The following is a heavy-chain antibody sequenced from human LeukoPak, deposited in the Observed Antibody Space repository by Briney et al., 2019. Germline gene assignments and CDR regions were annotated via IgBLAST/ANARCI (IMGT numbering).Heavy chain of an antibody. V-gene: IGHV1-2*02. D-gene: IGHD6-19*01. J-gene: IGHJ3*02. CDR3: ARDLYSSGWTDAFDI. Sequence: GSVKVSCKASGYTFTGYYMHWVRQAPGQGLEWMGWINPNSGDTNYSQKFQGRVSMTRDTSINTAYMELSRLTSEDTAVYYCARDLYSSGWTDAFDIWGQGTMVTVSS. CDR1: GYTFTGYY. CDR2: INPNSGDT.